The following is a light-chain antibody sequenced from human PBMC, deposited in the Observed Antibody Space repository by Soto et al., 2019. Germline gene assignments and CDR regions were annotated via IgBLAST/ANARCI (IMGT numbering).Light chain of an antibody. CDR1: SSDVGGYNY. CDR3: SSYKSNSTLVV. J-gene: IGLJ2*01. Sequence: QSVLTQPASVSGSPGQSITISCTGTSSDVGGYNYVSWYQQHPGKSHKLMIYDGSNRPSGVSNRCSGSKSGNTASLSISWLQAEDEADYYCSSYKSNSTLVVFDGGTKPTVL. CDR2: DGS. V-gene: IGLV2-14*01.